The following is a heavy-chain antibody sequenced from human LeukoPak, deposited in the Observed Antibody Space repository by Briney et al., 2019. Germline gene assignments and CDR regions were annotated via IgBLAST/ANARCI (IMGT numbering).Heavy chain of an antibody. Sequence: ASVTVSCLASGYTFTSYAMNWVRQAPGQGLEWMGIINPSGGSTSYAQKFQGRVTMTRDTSTSTVYMELSSLRAEDTAVYYCARVDTAMGRPFGYWGRGTLATVSS. CDR1: GYTFTSYA. CDR3: ARVDTAMGRPFGY. J-gene: IGHJ4*02. CDR2: INPSGGST. D-gene: IGHD5-18*01. V-gene: IGHV1-46*01.